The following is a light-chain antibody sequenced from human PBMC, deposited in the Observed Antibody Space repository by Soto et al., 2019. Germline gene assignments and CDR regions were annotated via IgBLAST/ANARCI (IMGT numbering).Light chain of an antibody. Sequence: EIVLTQSPATLSLSPGERATLSCRASQSVSSYLAWYQQKPGQAPRLLIYDASKRATGIPARFSGSGSGTDFTLTISNLEPEDLAVYYCQQRGNWPRTFGQGTKVEIK. CDR2: DAS. CDR1: QSVSSY. CDR3: QQRGNWPRT. J-gene: IGKJ1*01. V-gene: IGKV3-11*01.